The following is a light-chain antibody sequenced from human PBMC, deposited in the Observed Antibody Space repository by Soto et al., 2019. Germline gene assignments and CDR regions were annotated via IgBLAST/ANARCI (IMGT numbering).Light chain of an antibody. CDR3: QHCDTSWP. Sequence: DIQRTQSPSTLSASVGDRVTITCRASRNIERWLAWYQQKPGKPPKLLILNASTLGSGVPSRFSDSGSGTEFTLTISGLQPDDFATYYCQHCDTSWPFGQGTK. CDR1: RNIERW. CDR2: NAS. J-gene: IGKJ1*01. V-gene: IGKV1-5*01.